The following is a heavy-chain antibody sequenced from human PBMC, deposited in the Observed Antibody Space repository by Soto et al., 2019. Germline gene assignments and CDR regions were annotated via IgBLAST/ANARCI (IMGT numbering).Heavy chain of an antibody. CDR2: ISAVNGNT. V-gene: IGHV1-18*01. CDR1: GYTFTNFG. D-gene: IGHD1-26*01. CDR3: ARDGGSYWADYYHGMDV. Sequence: SVKVSCKASGYTFTNFGISWVRQAPGQGLEWMGWISAVNGNTKYAQRFHGRVTMSTDTSTSTAYMDLRSMRSDDTAVYYCARDGGSYWADYYHGMDVWGQGTTVTVSS. J-gene: IGHJ6*02.